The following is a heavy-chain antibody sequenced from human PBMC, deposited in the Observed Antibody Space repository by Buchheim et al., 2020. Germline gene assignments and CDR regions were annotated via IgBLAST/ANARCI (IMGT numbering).Heavy chain of an antibody. V-gene: IGHV3-21*01. D-gene: IGHD6-19*01. CDR2: ISSSSNYI. CDR3: ARADTSGPYYFDY. Sequence: EVQLVESGGGLVKPGGSLRLSCAASGFPFIGYSMTWVRQAPGKGLEWVSSISSSSNYIYYADSVKGRFTISRDNAKNSVTPQMNSLRAEDTAVYYCARADTSGPYYFDYWGQGTL. CDR1: GFPFIGYS. J-gene: IGHJ4*02.